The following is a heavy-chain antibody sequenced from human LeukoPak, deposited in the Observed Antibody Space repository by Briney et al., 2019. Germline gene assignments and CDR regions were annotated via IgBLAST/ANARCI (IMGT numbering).Heavy chain of an antibody. V-gene: IGHV3-30*18. CDR3: AKPSFVVGSSRAYFDY. D-gene: IGHD1-26*01. J-gene: IGHJ4*02. Sequence: GRSLRLSCAASGFTFSSYGMHWVRQAPGKGLEWVAVISYDGSNKYYADSVKGRFTISRDNSKNTLYLQMNSLRAEDTAGYYCAKPSFVVGSSRAYFDYWGQGTLVTVSS. CDR2: ISYDGSNK. CDR1: GFTFSSYG.